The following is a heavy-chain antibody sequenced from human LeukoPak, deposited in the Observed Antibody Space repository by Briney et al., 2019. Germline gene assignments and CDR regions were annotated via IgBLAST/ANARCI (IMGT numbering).Heavy chain of an antibody. V-gene: IGHV1-2*06. Sequence: VASVKVSCKASGYTFTGYYMHWVRQAPGQGLEWIGRIDPNSGGTNYAQKLQGRVTMTRDTSISTAYMELSRLRSDDTAVYYWARERNTFGGVIACWGQGTLVTVSS. CDR3: ARERNTFGGVIAC. CDR1: GYTFTGYY. D-gene: IGHD3-16*02. CDR2: IDPNSGGT. J-gene: IGHJ4*02.